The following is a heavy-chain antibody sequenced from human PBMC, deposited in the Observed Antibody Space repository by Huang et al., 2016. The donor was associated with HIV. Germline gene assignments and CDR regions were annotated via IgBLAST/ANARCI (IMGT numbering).Heavy chain of an antibody. J-gene: IGHJ4*02. Sequence: VQLVQSGAEVKKPGSSVKVSCKASGDTFSSIVFSWVRQAPGQGLEWMGWIIPIFGATNYSHKFQGRVTIIADESTSTAYLELRSLTSEDTAVYYCLRDSLEGSYRFPGYWGQGTLVTVSS. CDR1: GDTFSSIV. V-gene: IGHV1-69*13. CDR2: IIPIFGAT. D-gene: IGHD3-16*02. CDR3: LRDSLEGSYRFPGY.